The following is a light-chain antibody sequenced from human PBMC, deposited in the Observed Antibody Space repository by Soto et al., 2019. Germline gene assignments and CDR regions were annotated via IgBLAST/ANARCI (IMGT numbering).Light chain of an antibody. Sequence: EIVLTQSPGTLSLSPGERATLSCRASQSVSSSYLAWYQQKPGQAPRLLIYGPSSRATGIPDRFSGSGSGTAFTLTISRLEPEDFAVYYCQQYGSSPPYTFGQVTKLEIK. J-gene: IGKJ2*01. CDR2: GPS. V-gene: IGKV3-20*01. CDR3: QQYGSSPPYT. CDR1: QSVSSSY.